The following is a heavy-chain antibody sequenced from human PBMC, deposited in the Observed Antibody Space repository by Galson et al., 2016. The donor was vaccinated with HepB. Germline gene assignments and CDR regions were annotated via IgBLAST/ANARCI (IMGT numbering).Heavy chain of an antibody. CDR3: ATDRSGSYFPT. CDR2: IGGTTTNI. Sequence: SLRLSCAASGFKCDDYTLHWVRQAPGKGLEWVSAIGGTTTNIFYADSVKGRFTISRDNSKNTLFLEMNSLRAEDTAVYYCATDRSGSYFPTWGQGTRVTVSS. CDR1: GFKCDDYT. V-gene: IGHV3-23*01. J-gene: IGHJ4*02. D-gene: IGHD3-10*01.